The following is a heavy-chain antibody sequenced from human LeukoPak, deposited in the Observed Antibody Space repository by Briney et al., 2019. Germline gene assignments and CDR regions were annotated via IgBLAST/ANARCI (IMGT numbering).Heavy chain of an antibody. Sequence: ASVKVSCKASGYTFTSYGISWVRQAPGQGLEWMGWISAYNGNTNYAQKLQGRVTMTTDTSTSTDYMELRSLRSDDTAVYDCARVRGCSSTSCYGLGWFDPWGQGTLVTVSS. CDR3: ARVRGCSSTSCYGLGWFDP. J-gene: IGHJ5*02. D-gene: IGHD2-2*01. V-gene: IGHV1-18*01. CDR1: GYTFTSYG. CDR2: ISAYNGNT.